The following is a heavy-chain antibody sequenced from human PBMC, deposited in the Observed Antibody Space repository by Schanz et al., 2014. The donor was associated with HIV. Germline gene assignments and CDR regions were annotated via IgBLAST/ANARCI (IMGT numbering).Heavy chain of an antibody. J-gene: IGHJ2*01. V-gene: IGHV1-69*06. CDR3: ARVLGMAAANTYWWYFEL. D-gene: IGHD1-26*01. Sequence: QVELVQSGPEVKKPGSSVKVSCKASGGHFASFGVSWVRQAPGQRLEWMGGILPLLGTTHYAQKFRGRVTITADRSTTAYMQLNSLKSDDTAVYYCARVLGMAAANTYWWYFELWGRGTLVTVSS. CDR2: ILPLLGTT. CDR1: GGHFASFG.